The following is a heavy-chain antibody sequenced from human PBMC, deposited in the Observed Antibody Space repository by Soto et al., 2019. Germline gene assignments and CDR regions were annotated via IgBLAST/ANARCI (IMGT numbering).Heavy chain of an antibody. V-gene: IGHV4-30-4*01. Sequence: SETLSLTCSVSGGSISSADHYWSWIRQPPGKGLEWMGYIYHSGNTHYNPSLKSRITISIDTSTNRFSLNLTSVTAADTAVYFCARLRWEVDNNYFDPWGRGALVTVSS. D-gene: IGHD4-17*01. CDR3: ARLRWEVDNNYFDP. CDR2: IYHSGNT. J-gene: IGHJ5*02. CDR1: GGSISSADHY.